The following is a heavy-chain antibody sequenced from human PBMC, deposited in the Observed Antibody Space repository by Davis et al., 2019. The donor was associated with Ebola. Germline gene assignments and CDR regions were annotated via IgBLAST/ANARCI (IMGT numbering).Heavy chain of an antibody. V-gene: IGHV3-30*04. D-gene: IGHD1-1*01. CDR3: AKKGLTTTDFDS. J-gene: IGHJ4*02. Sequence: GESLKISCAASGFPFSNYAMHWVRQAPDKGLEWVAVTSHDGSTTYYEDSVKGRFTISRDNSKNTLYLQLNRLRSEDTAVYYCAKKGLTTTDFDSWGQGTLVTVSS. CDR1: GFPFSNYA. CDR2: TSHDGSTT.